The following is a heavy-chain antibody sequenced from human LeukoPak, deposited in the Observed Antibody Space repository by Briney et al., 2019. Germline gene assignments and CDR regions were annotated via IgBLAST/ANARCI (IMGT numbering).Heavy chain of an antibody. CDR2: INSDGSSS. V-gene: IGHV3-74*01. J-gene: IGHJ1*01. D-gene: IGHD6-19*01. Sequence: GGSLRLSCAASGFTFSSDWMHWVRQAPGQGLVWVSQINSDGSSSNYADSVKGRFTISRDNAKNSLYLQMNSLRAEDTALYYCAKDVALADKGYLQHWGQGTLVTVSS. CDR3: AKDVALADKGYLQH. CDR1: GFTFSSDW.